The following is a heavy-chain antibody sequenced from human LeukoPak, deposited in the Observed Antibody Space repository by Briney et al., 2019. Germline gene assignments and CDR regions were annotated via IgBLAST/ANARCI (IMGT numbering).Heavy chain of an antibody. CDR3: AREGPTFGVVTDAFDI. D-gene: IGHD3-3*01. CDR1: GFTFSDYY. V-gene: IGHV3-11*01. J-gene: IGHJ3*02. CDR2: ISRSGSTI. Sequence: PGGSLRLSSAASGFTFSDYYMSWIRRAPGKGLEWVSYISRSGSTIYYADSVKGRFTISRDNAKNSLYLQMNSLRAEDTAVYYCAREGPTFGVVTDAFDIWGQGTMVTVSS.